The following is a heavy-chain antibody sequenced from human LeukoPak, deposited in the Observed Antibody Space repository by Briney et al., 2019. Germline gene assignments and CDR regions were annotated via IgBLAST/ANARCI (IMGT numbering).Heavy chain of an antibody. CDR1: GYTFTGYY. Sequence: ASVKVSCKASGYTFTGYYMHWVRQAPGQGLEWMGWINPHSGGTNYAQKFQGRVTMTRDTSISTGYMELSRLRSDDTAVYYCARDLLMYYSGSGESTWGQGTLVIVSS. CDR3: ARDLLMYYSGSGEST. CDR2: INPHSGGT. J-gene: IGHJ5*02. V-gene: IGHV1-2*02. D-gene: IGHD3-10*01.